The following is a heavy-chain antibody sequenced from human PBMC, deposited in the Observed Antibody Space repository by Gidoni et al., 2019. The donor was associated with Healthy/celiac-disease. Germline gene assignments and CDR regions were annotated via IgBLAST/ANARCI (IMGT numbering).Heavy chain of an antibody. D-gene: IGHD6-19*01. CDR1: GFTFRNAW. V-gene: IGHV3-15*01. CDR2: IKSKTDGGTT. Sequence: EVQLVSSGGGLVKPGGSLRLPCAASGFTFRNAWMSWVRQAPGKGLEWVGRIKSKTDGGTTDYAAPVKGRFTISRDDSKNTLYLQMNSLKTEDTAVYYCTTLSSGWTFGAFDIWGQGTMVTVSS. CDR3: TTLSSGWTFGAFDI. J-gene: IGHJ3*02.